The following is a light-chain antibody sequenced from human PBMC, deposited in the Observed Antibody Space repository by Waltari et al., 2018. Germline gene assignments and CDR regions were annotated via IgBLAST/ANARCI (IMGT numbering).Light chain of an antibody. V-gene: IGKV3-15*01. J-gene: IGKJ1*01. CDR1: QSASTS. CDR3: QQYNIWPWT. CDR2: RAS. Sequence: ELVMTQSTATLSVSPGERASLSFRASQSASTSLAWYQQTPGQAPRLLIYRASTRAAGIPDRFSGSGSGTEFTLTISSLQSEDSAIYYCQQYNIWPWTFGQGTKVDIK.